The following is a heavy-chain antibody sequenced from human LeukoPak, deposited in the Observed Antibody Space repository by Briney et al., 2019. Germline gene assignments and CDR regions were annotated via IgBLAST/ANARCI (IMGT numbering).Heavy chain of an antibody. CDR1: GGTFSSYV. D-gene: IGHD4-23*01. J-gene: IGHJ4*02. V-gene: IGHV1-69*04. Sequence: GASVKVSCKASGGTFSSYVISWVRQAPGQGLEWMGRIIPILGITNYAQKFQDRVTITADKSTSTAYMELSSLRSDDTAVYYCARGPYGGNGRYFDYWGQGTLVTVSS. CDR2: IIPILGIT. CDR3: ARGPYGGNGRYFDY.